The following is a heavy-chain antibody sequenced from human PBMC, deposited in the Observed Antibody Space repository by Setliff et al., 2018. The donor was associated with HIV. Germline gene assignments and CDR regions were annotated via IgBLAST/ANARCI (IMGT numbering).Heavy chain of an antibody. D-gene: IGHD3-10*01. Sequence: QLGGSLRLSCAASGFTFSSYGMHWVRQAPGKGLEWVAFIRYDGSNKYYADSVKGRFTISRDNSKNTLYLQMNSLRAEDTAVYYCAKMGYYYGSGSYYNINDYWGQGTLVTVSS. CDR2: IRYDGSNK. CDR3: AKMGYYYGSGSYYNINDY. V-gene: IGHV3-30*02. CDR1: GFTFSSYG. J-gene: IGHJ4*02.